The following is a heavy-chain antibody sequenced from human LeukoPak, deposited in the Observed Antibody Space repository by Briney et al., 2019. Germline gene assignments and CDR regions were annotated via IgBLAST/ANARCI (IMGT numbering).Heavy chain of an antibody. CDR1: GFTFSSYA. J-gene: IGHJ2*01. CDR3: ARTYGGNSAYWYFDL. Sequence: PGGSLRLSCAVSGFTFSSYAMHWVRQAPGKGLEWVAVIAYDGSSKYYADSVKGRFTISRDNSKNTLYLQMNSLRAEDTAVYYCARTYGGNSAYWYFDLWGRGNLVTVSS. CDR2: IAYDGSSK. V-gene: IGHV3-30-3*01. D-gene: IGHD4-23*01.